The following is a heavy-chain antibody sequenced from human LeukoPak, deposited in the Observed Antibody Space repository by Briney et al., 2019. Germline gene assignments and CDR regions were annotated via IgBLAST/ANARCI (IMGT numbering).Heavy chain of an antibody. CDR2: INPSGGST. CDR3: ARDPHLRTGYSSGWYPYYYGMDV. J-gene: IGHJ6*02. V-gene: IGHV1-46*01. D-gene: IGHD6-19*01. Sequence: ASVKVSCKASGYTFTSYYMHWVRQAPGQGLEWMGIINPSGGSTSYAQKFQGRVTMTRDTSTSTVYMELSSLRSEDTAVYYCARDPHLRTGYSSGWYPYYYGMDVWGQGTTVTVSS. CDR1: GYTFTSYY.